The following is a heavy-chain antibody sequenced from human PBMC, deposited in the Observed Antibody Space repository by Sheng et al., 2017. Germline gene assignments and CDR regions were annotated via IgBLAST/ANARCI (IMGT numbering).Heavy chain of an antibody. CDR2: INQDGSVK. CDR1: GFTFSNYW. Sequence: EVQLVESGGGLVQPGGSLRLSCVASGFTFSNYWMSWVRQAPGKGLEWVANINQDGSVKYYVDSVKGRFTISRDNAKNSLYLQMNSLRADDTAVYYCARVGYSSSSIDYWGQGTLVTLSS. CDR3: ARVGYSSSSIDY. J-gene: IGHJ4*02. V-gene: IGHV3-7*01. D-gene: IGHD6-6*01.